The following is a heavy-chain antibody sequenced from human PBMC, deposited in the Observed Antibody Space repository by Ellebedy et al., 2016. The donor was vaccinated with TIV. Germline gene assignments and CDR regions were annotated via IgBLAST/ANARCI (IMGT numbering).Heavy chain of an antibody. Sequence: PGGSLRLSCAASGFTFTNAWMSWVRQAPGKGLAWVGRIKSRTDGGTTDYAAPVKGRFIISRDDSTNTLYLQMNSLKTEDTAVYYCTTEDSTGYYIYGMDVWGQGTTVTVSS. V-gene: IGHV3-15*01. CDR1: GFTFTNAW. CDR3: TTEDSTGYYIYGMDV. J-gene: IGHJ6*02. D-gene: IGHD3-9*01. CDR2: IKSRTDGGTT.